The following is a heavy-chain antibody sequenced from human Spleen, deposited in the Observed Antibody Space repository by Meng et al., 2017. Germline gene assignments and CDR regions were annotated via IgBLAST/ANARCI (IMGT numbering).Heavy chain of an antibody. J-gene: IGHJ3*02. Sequence: SETLSLTCTVSGGSINSYYWSWIRQPPGQGLEWIGYLYYSGSTDYNPSLKSRVSISADTSKNQFSLKLTSVTAADTAVYHCARTYSSGWPKAGAFDIWGQGTMVTVSS. V-gene: IGHV4-59*01. CDR2: LYYSGST. CDR3: ARTYSSGWPKAGAFDI. CDR1: GGSINSYY. D-gene: IGHD6-19*01.